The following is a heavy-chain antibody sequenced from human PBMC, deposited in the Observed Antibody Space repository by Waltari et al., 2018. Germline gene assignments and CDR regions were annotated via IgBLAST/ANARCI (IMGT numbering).Heavy chain of an antibody. Sequence: QVQLVQSGAEVKKPGSSVKVSCKASEGTFSSDTTSWVRQAPGQGLEWMGRIIPILGIANYAQKFQGRVTITADKSTSTAYMELSSLRSEDTAVYYCARDLGPQQLADWGQGTLVTVSS. J-gene: IGHJ4*02. CDR3: ARDLGPQQLAD. CDR1: EGTFSSDT. CDR2: IIPILGIA. V-gene: IGHV1-69*08. D-gene: IGHD6-13*01.